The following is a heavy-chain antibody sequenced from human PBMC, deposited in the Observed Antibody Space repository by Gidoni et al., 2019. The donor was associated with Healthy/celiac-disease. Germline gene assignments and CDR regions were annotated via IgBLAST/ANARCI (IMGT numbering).Heavy chain of an antibody. V-gene: IGHV1-69*01. D-gene: IGHD5-18*01. CDR2: IIPIFVTA. CDR3: VRTDTAMVMGAFDI. CDR1: GGTFSSYA. Sequence: QVQLVQSGAEVKKPGSSVKVSCKASGGTFSSYAISWVGQAPGQGLEWMGGIIPIFVTANYAQKFQGRVTITADESTSTAYMELSSLRSEDTAVYYCVRTDTAMVMGAFDIWGQGTMVTVSS. J-gene: IGHJ3*02.